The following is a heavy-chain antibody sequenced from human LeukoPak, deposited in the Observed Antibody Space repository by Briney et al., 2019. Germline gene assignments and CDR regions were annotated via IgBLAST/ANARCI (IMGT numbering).Heavy chain of an antibody. V-gene: IGHV5-51*01. J-gene: IGHJ4*02. CDR1: GYSFTKYW. CDR3: ERHEGSISGWPFDY. D-gene: IGHD6-19*01. CDR2: MYLGDSET. Sequence: GSPKISCKGSGYSFTKYWIGSVRQMAGKGLEWMAIMYLGDSETRYSPSFQGQVTISADKSTSTVYLQWSSLKASDTAMYYCERHEGSISGWPFDYWGQGTLVTVSS.